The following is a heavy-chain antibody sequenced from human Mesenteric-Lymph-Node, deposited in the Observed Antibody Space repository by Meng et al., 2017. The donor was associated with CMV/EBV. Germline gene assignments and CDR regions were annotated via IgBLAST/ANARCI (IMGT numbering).Heavy chain of an antibody. CDR1: GFTFSTYA. Sequence: GESLKISCAASGFTFSTYAMHWVRQAPGKGLEWVAGLSYDGSNIYYADSVKGRFTISRDNSHNTLFLQMSSLRAEDTAMYYCAGQRGDSPFAYWGQGTLVTVSS. V-gene: IGHV3-30*04. J-gene: IGHJ4*02. D-gene: IGHD5-18*01. CDR3: AGQRGDSPFAY. CDR2: LSYDGSNI.